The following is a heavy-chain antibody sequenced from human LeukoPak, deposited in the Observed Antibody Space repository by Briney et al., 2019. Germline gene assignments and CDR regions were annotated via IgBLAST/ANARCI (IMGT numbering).Heavy chain of an antibody. J-gene: IGHJ4*02. CDR1: GFTFSSYD. D-gene: IGHD2-2*01. V-gene: IGHV3-13*01. CDR3: ARGGDKYQLLLGYFDY. CDR2: IGTAGDT. Sequence: GGSLRLSCAGSGFTFSSYDMHWVRQGTGKGLEWVSGIGTAGDTYYPGSVKGRFTIFRDNSKNTLYLQMNSLRAEDTAVYYCARGGDKYQLLLGYFDYWGQGTLVTVSS.